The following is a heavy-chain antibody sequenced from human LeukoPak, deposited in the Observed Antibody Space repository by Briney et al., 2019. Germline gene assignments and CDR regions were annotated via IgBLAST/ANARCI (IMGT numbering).Heavy chain of an antibody. CDR3: ARVGIGAAANYGMDV. CDR1: GDSINSYY. Sequence: PSETLSLTCTVPGDSINSYYWSWIRQPAGKGLEWIGSIYTSGRTNYNPSLKSRVTMSVDTPKNQFSLKLSSVTAADTAVYYCARVGIGAAANYGMDVSGQGTTVTVSS. CDR2: IYTSGRT. J-gene: IGHJ6*02. D-gene: IGHD6-13*01. V-gene: IGHV4-4*07.